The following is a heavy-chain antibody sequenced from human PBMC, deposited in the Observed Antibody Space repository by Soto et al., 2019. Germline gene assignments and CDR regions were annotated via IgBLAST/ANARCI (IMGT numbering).Heavy chain of an antibody. Sequence: EVQLVESGGGLVQPGGSLRLSCAASGFTFSSYWMHWVRQAPGEGLVWDSRINSDGSSTVYADSVKGRFTISRDNAKNAVYLRINSLTVEDTAMYCSVRSREGFSHCDYWGQGTLVTVPS. CDR1: GFTFSSYW. V-gene: IGHV3-74*01. CDR3: VRSREGFSHCDY. J-gene: IGHJ4*02. CDR2: INSDGSST. D-gene: IGHD2-2*01.